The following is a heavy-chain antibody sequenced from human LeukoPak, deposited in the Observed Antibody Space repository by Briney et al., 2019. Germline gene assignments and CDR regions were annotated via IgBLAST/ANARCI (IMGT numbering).Heavy chain of an antibody. CDR3: ARAVGYCSSTSCYNWFDP. J-gene: IGHJ5*02. CDR2: INPNSGGT. CDR1: GYTFTGYY. Sequence: ASVKVSCKASGYTFTGYYMHWVRQAPGQGLEWMGWINPNSGGTNYAQKLQGRVTMTTDTSTSTAYMELRSLRSDDTAVYYCARAVGYCSSTSCYNWFDPWGQGTLVTVSS. D-gene: IGHD2-2*01. V-gene: IGHV1-2*02.